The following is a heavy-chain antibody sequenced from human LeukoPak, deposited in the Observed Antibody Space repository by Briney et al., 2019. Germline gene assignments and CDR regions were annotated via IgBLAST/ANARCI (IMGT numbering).Heavy chain of an antibody. D-gene: IGHD5-18*01. CDR2: IYYSGST. V-gene: IGHV4-59*01. CDR3: ARGGGYRGYFDY. Sequence: NPSETLSLTCTVSGGSISSYYWSWIRQPPGKGLEWIGYIYYSGSTNYNPSLKSRVTISVDTSKNQFSLKLSSVTAADTAVYYCARGGGYRGYFDYWGQGTLVTVSS. J-gene: IGHJ4*02. CDR1: GGSISSYY.